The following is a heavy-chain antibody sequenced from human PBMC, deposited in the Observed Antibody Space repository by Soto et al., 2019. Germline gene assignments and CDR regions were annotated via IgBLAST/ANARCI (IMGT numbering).Heavy chain of an antibody. Sequence: GESLKISCKGSGYSFTRYRIGWVRQMPGKGLEWMGSIYPGDSNTRYSPSFQGQVTISADKSISTAYLQWSSLKASDTAMYYCARLFGSNTGSYPDPYWGQGTLVTVSS. D-gene: IGHD1-26*01. J-gene: IGHJ4*02. CDR2: IYPGDSNT. V-gene: IGHV5-51*01. CDR3: ARLFGSNTGSYPDPY. CDR1: GYSFTRYR.